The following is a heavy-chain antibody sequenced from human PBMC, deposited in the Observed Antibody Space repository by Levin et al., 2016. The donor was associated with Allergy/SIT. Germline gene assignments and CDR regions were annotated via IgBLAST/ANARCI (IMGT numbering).Heavy chain of an antibody. J-gene: IGHJ4*02. CDR2: ISFHGSNK. Sequence: GGSLRLSCATSGFTFTTDAMHWVRQAPGKGLEWVAVISFHGSNKYYADSVKGRFTLSRDNSNNILYLQMDSLRPEDTAVYYCARALGYSYGYGTGGFDYWGQGTLVTVTS. CDR1: GFTFTTDA. D-gene: IGHD5-18*01. V-gene: IGHV3-30*04. CDR3: ARALGYSYGYGTGGFDY.